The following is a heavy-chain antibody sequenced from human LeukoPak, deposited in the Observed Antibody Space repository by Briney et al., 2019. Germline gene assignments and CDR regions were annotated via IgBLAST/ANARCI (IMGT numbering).Heavy chain of an antibody. J-gene: IGHJ6*02. CDR3: ARGENSSGYWQWYLVYGMDV. D-gene: IGHD3-22*01. V-gene: IGHV3-23*01. CDR2: ISGSGGST. Sequence: GGSLRLSCAASGFTFSSYAMSWVRQAPGKGLEWVSVISGSGGSTYYADSVKGRFTISRDNSKNTLYLQMNSLRAEDTAVYYCARGENSSGYWQWYLVYGMDVWGQGTTVTVSS. CDR1: GFTFSSYA.